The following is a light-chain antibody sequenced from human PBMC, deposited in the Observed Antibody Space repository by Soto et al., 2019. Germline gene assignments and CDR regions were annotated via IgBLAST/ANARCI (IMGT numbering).Light chain of an antibody. Sequence: QSVLTQPPSASGTPGQRVTISCSGSSSNIGSNTVNWYQQLPGTAPKLVIYSNNQRPSGVPDRFSCSKSGTSASLAISGLQSEDEADYYCVAWDDSLNGYVVFGGGTKVTVL. V-gene: IGLV1-44*01. CDR3: VAWDDSLNGYVV. CDR2: SNN. J-gene: IGLJ2*01. CDR1: SSNIGSNT.